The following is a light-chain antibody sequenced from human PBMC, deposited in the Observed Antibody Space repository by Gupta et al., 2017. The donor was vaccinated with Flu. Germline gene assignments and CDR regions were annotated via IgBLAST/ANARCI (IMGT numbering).Light chain of an antibody. J-gene: IGLJ1*01. CDR3: QSYDGSLGVYV. CDR1: SSNVGADFD. CDR2: GNN. V-gene: IGLV1-40*01. Sequence: SSNVGADFDVPWYQPIPARAPKRLIYGNNSRPSGDPNRFSGSKSATSASLAITELQAEDESDYYCQSYDGSLGVYVFGTGTEGTVL.